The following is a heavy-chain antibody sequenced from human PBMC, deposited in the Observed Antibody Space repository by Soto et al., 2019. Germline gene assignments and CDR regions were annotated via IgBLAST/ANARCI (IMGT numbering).Heavy chain of an antibody. D-gene: IGHD3-16*01. CDR3: ARGWGLVS. Sequence: QMEQSGAEVRKPGSSVKVSCKPSGGSLTSYPMAWVRQAPGQGFEWMGGIIPIHGTTEYAQKFQGRVTITADKSTNRATLELTGLTSEDTAVYYCARGWGLVSWGQGTLITVSS. CDR1: GGSLTSYP. J-gene: IGHJ4*02. V-gene: IGHV1-69*06. CDR2: IIPIHGTT.